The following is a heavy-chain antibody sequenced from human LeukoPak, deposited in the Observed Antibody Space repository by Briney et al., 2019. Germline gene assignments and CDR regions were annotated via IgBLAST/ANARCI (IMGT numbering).Heavy chain of an antibody. J-gene: IGHJ1*01. V-gene: IGHV3-15*01. Sequence: KPGGSLRLSCAGSGFTFSDAWMSWVRQAPGKGLEWVGRVRSKTDGGTTDYAAPVKGRFTISRDDSRNTLYLQMDSLKTEDTAVYYCSTGAHHWGQGTLVTVSS. CDR3: STGAHH. CDR2: VRSKTDGGTT. CDR1: GFTFSDAW.